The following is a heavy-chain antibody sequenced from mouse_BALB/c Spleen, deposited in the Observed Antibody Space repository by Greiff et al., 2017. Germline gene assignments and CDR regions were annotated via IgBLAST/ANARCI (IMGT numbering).Heavy chain of an antibody. V-gene: IGHV5-6-5*01. CDR1: GFTFSSYA. CDR2: ISSGGRT. Sequence: EVQRVESGGGLVKPGGSLKLSCAASGFTFSSYAMSWVRQTPEKRLEWVASISSGGRTYYPDSVKGRFTISRDNARNILNLQMSSLRSKDTAMYYCARWVCYGYDGVFAYWGQGTLVTVSA. CDR3: ARWVCYGYDGVFAY. D-gene: IGHD2-2*01. J-gene: IGHJ3*01.